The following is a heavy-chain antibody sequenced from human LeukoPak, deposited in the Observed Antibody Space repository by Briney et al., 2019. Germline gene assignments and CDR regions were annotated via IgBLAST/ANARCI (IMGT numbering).Heavy chain of an antibody. Sequence: SETLSLTCTVSGGSISSHYWSWIRQPPGKGLEWIGYIYYSGSTNYNPSLKSRVTISVDTSKNQFSLKLSSVTAADTAVYYCARVLGNYDFWSGPFYYYYYMDVWGKGTTVTVSS. CDR1: GGSISSHY. V-gene: IGHV4-59*11. J-gene: IGHJ6*03. CDR2: IYYSGST. D-gene: IGHD3-3*01. CDR3: ARVLGNYDFWSGPFYYYYYMDV.